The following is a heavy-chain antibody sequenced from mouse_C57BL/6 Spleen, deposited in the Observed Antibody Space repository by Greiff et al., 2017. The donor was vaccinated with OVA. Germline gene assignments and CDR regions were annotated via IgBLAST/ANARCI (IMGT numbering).Heavy chain of an antibody. V-gene: IGHV1-80*01. CDR3: AREGSRDY. CDR1: GYAFSSYW. J-gene: IGHJ2*01. Sequence: VQRVESGAELVKPGASVKISCKASGYAFSSYWMNWVKQRPGKGLEWIGQIYPGDGDTNYNGKFKGEATLTADKSSSTAYMQLSSLTSEDSAVYFCAREGSRDYWGQGTTLTVSS. CDR2: IYPGDGDT.